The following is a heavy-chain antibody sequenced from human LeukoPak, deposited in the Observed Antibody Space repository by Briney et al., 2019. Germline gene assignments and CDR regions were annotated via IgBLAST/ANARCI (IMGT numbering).Heavy chain of an antibody. D-gene: IGHD6-19*01. J-gene: IGHJ4*02. CDR2: ISSSGGST. CDR1: GFTFSSYA. CDR3: ARGGYRGGWYCFDY. Sequence: QTGGSLRLSCAASGFTFSSYAMSWVRQAPGKGLEWVSAISSSGGSTYYADSVKGRFTISRDNSKNTLYLQMNSLRAEDTAVYYCARGGYRGGWYCFDYWGQGTLVTVSS. V-gene: IGHV3-23*01.